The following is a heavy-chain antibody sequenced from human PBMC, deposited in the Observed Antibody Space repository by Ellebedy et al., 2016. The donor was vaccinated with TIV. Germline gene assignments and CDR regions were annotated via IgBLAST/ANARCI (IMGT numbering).Heavy chain of an antibody. CDR3: ARDQWLGRAYYFDY. V-gene: IGHV4-34*01. CDR1: GGSFSGYY. D-gene: IGHD6-19*01. CDR2: INHSGST. J-gene: IGHJ4*02. Sequence: SETLSLTFAVYGGSFSGYYWSWIRQPPGKGLEWIGEINHSGSTNYNPSLKSRVTISVDTSKNQFSLKLSSVTAADTAVYYCARDQWLGRAYYFDYWGQGTLLTVSS.